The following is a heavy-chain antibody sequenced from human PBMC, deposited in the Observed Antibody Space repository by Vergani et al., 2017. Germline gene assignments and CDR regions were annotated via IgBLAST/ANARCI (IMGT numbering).Heavy chain of an antibody. V-gene: IGHV3-21*01. Sequence: EVQLVESGGGLVKPGGSLRLSCAASGFTFSSYSMNWVRQAPGKGLEWVSSISSSSSSIYYADSVKGRFTISRDNAKNSLYLQMNSLRAEDTAVYYCARAPLSSPGGDYWGQGTLVTVSS. CDR2: ISSSSSSI. D-gene: IGHD1-14*01. CDR1: GFTFSSYS. CDR3: ARAPLSSPGGDY. J-gene: IGHJ4*02.